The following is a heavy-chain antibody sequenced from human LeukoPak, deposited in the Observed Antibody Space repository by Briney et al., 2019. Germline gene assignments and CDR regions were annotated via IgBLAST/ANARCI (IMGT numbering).Heavy chain of an antibody. V-gene: IGHV4-59*08. CDR1: GGSISPYY. Sequence: SETLSLTCSVSGGSISPYYWSWIRQPPGKGLEWIGYIYSSGSANYNPSLKSRVTISVDTSKNHLSLKLSSVTAADTAVYYCARMGGYSGYATHWGQGTLVTVSS. CDR3: ARMGGYSGYATH. D-gene: IGHD5-12*01. CDR2: IYSSGSA. J-gene: IGHJ4*02.